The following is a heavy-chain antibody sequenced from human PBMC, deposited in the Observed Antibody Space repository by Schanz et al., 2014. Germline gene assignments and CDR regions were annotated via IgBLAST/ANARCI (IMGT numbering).Heavy chain of an antibody. J-gene: IGHJ4*02. V-gene: IGHV3-23*04. Sequence: EVQLVESGGGVVQPGGSLRLSCAASGFTVSDNYMTWVRQAPGKGLEWVSGISGSGDSTYYGDSVKGRFTISRDNSKNTLYLQMNSLRAEDTAVYYCARRPQLQCFDYWGQGTLVTVSS. CDR2: ISGSGDST. D-gene: IGHD4-4*01. CDR3: ARRPQLQCFDY. CDR1: GFTVSDNY.